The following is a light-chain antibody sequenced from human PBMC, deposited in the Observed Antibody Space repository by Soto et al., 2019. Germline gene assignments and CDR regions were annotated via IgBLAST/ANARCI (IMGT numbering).Light chain of an antibody. CDR1: QTISSW. J-gene: IGKJ1*01. Sequence: DIQMTPSTSTLSGSIGDRVTITCRASQTISSWLAWYQQKPGKAPKLLIYKASTLKSGVPSRFSGSGSGTEFTLAISSLQPDDFATYYCQHYNSYSEALGQGTNVDIK. CDR3: QHYNSYSEA. CDR2: KAS. V-gene: IGKV1-5*03.